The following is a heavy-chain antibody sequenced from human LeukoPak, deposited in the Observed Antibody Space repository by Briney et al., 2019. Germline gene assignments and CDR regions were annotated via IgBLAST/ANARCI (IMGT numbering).Heavy chain of an antibody. CDR3: ARVTVVVVAATGGEQYYYYGMDV. J-gene: IGHJ6*02. V-gene: IGHV1-69*13. CDR1: GYTFTSYG. CDR2: IIPIFGTA. Sequence: SVKVSCKASGYTFTSYGISWVRQAPGQGLEWMGGIIPIFGTANYAQKFQGRVTITADESTSTAYMELSSLRSEDTAVYYCARVTVVVVAATGGEQYYYYGMDVWGQGTTVTVSS. D-gene: IGHD2-15*01.